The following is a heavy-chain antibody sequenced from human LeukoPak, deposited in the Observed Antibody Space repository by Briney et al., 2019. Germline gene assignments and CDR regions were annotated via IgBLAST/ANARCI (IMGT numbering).Heavy chain of an antibody. J-gene: IGHJ4*02. V-gene: IGHV4-34*01. D-gene: IGHD6-13*01. CDR3: AREPGIAAAGGFDH. Sequence: GSLRLSCAASGFTFSDYYMSWIRQPPGKGLEWIGEINHSGSTNYNPSLKSRVTISVDTSKNQFSLKLSSVTAADTAVYYCAREPGIAAAGGFDHWGQGTLVTVSS. CDR2: INHSGST. CDR1: GFTFSDYY.